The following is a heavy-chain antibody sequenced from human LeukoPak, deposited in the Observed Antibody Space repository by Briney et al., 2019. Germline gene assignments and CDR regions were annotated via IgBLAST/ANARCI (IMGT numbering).Heavy chain of an antibody. CDR3: AKMGPAAAGIIA. D-gene: IGHD6-13*01. V-gene: IGHV4-59*08. Sequence: SETLSLTCTVSGGSISSYYWSWIRQPPGKGLEWIGYIYYSGSTNYNPSLKGRVCISVDRSKNQFSLRLSSVTAADTAVYYCAKMGPAAAGIIAWGQGTLVTVSS. J-gene: IGHJ5*02. CDR1: GGSISSYY. CDR2: IYYSGST.